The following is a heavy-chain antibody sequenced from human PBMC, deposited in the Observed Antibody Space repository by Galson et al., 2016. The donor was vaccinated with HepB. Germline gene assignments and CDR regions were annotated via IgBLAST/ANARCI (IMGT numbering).Heavy chain of an antibody. CDR3: APRQQHLGQNDDNNYGVGA. Sequence: PALVKPTQTLTLTCTFSGFSLSTSRVGVGWIRQSPGKALEWLAVIYWNDEKHYSPSLKSRLTITKDTSKNQVVLTMTNMDPVDTSTYYCAPRQQHLGQNDDNNYGVGAGGQGTLVTVSS. J-gene: IGHJ4*02. CDR2: IYWNDEK. D-gene: IGHD5-18*01. V-gene: IGHV2-5*01. CDR1: GFSLSTSRVG.